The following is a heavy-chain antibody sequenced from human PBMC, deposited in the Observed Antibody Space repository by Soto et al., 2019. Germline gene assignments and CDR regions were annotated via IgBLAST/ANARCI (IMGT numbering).Heavy chain of an antibody. CDR3: VRLPCGGGTGYPPTFDY. J-gene: IGHJ4*02. Sequence: QVKLVQSGAEVNKPGASVKVSCKASGYTFVNYAFTWVRQAPGQGLEWMGWTSAYNGNTKYAQKFQGRVTRTTDTSTGTAYMELRSRRSGDTAVYFGVRLPCGGGTGYPPTFDYWGQGTLVTVSS. CDR1: GYTFVNYA. V-gene: IGHV1-18*01. D-gene: IGHD2-15*01. CDR2: TSAYNGNT.